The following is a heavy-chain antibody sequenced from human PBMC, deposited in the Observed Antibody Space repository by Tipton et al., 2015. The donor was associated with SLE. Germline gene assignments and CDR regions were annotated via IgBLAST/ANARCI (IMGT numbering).Heavy chain of an antibody. V-gene: IGHV4-61*02. Sequence: TLSLTCTVSGGSINSDTYYWNWIRQPAGQGLEWIGRIYSSGSTSYNPSLKSRVTISVDTSKNQFSLKLSSVTAADTAVYYCATRMATPAGFDYWGQGTLVTVSS. CDR2: IYSSGST. CDR3: ATRMATPAGFDY. D-gene: IGHD5-24*01. J-gene: IGHJ4*02. CDR1: GGSINSDTYY.